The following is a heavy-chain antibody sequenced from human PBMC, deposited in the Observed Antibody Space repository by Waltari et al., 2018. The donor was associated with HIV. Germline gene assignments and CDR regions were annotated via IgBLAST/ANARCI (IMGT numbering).Heavy chain of an antibody. D-gene: IGHD3-10*01. CDR2: SKPLNGNT. J-gene: IGHJ6*02. Sequence: QMQLVQSGAEVKKTGSSVKVSCKASGYTFTYRYLHWVRQAPGQALEWMGWSKPLNGNTNYEQKFQDRVTITRDRSMSTAYMELSSLRFEDTAMYYCARSRDYGSGKDYDMDVWGQGTTVTVSS. V-gene: IGHV1-45*02. CDR1: GYTFTYRY. CDR3: ARSRDYGSGKDYDMDV.